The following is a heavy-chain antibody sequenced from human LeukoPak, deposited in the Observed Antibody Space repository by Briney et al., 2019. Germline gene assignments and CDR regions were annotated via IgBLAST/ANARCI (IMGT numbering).Heavy chain of an antibody. CDR1: GGSFSGYY. CDR3: AREGLRYFDWLLPVHDAFDI. J-gene: IGHJ3*02. D-gene: IGHD3-9*01. CDR2: INHSGST. V-gene: IGHV4-34*01. Sequence: PSETLSLTCAVYGGSFSGYYWSWIRQPPGKGLEWIGEINHSGSTNYNPSLKSRVTISVDTSKNQFSLKLSSVTAADTAEYYCAREGLRYFDWLLPVHDAFDIWGQGTMVTVSS.